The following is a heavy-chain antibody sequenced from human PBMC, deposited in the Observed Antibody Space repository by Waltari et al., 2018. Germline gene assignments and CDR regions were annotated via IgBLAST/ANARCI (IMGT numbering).Heavy chain of an antibody. CDR2: IYYSGST. D-gene: IGHD3-3*01. CDR3: ARQKEDFWSGYYSNWFDP. V-gene: IGHV4-59*08. J-gene: IGHJ5*02. CDR1: GGSISSYY. Sequence: QVQLQESGPGLVKPSETLSLTCTVSGGSISSYYWSWIRQPPGQGLEWIGYIYYSGSTTYNPALKSRVTISVDTSKNQFSLKLSSVTASDTAVYYCARQKEDFWSGYYSNWFDPWGQGTLVTVSS.